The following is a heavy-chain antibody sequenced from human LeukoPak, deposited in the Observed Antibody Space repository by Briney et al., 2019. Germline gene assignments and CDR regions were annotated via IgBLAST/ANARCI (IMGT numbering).Heavy chain of an antibody. CDR1: GYSFTSYW. V-gene: IGHV5-51*01. Sequence: GESLQISCKGFGYSFTSYWIGWVRQMPGKGLEWMGIIYPGDSETRYSPSFQGQVTISADKSISTAYLQWSSLKASDTAMYYCARLLELLSWFDPWGQGTLVTVSS. CDR3: ARLLELLSWFDP. J-gene: IGHJ5*02. D-gene: IGHD3-10*01. CDR2: IYPGDSET.